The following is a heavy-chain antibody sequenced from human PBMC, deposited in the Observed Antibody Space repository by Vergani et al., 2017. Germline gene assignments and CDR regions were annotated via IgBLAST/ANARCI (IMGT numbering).Heavy chain of an antibody. Sequence: QVQLVESGGGVVQPGRSLRLSCAASGFTFSSYAMHWVRQAPGKGLEWVAVISYDGSNKYYADSVKGRFTISRDNSKNPLYLHMNSLRAEDTAVYYCAIDPSAYYDYGCGSYRWGDFDYWGQGTLVTVSS. J-gene: IGHJ4*02. V-gene: IGHV3-30-3*01. CDR2: ISYDGSNK. D-gene: IGHD3-16*02. CDR1: GFTFSSYA. CDR3: AIDPSAYYDYGCGSYRWGDFDY.